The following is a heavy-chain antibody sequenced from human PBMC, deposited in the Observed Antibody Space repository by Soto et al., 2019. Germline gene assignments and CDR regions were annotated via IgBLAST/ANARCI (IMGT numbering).Heavy chain of an antibody. CDR3: ASAMLRGSLTYYYYYDMDV. V-gene: IGHV3-30-3*01. CDR2: ISYDGNNK. Sequence: QVQLVESGGGVVQPGRSLRLSFAASGFTFSNYAMHWVRQAPGKGLEWVAVISYDGNNKYYADSVKGRFTISRDNSRNTLYLQMNSLKGEDTAVYYCASAMLRGSLTYYYYYDMDVCGQGTTVTVSS. J-gene: IGHJ6*02. CDR1: GFTFSNYA. D-gene: IGHD3-10*01.